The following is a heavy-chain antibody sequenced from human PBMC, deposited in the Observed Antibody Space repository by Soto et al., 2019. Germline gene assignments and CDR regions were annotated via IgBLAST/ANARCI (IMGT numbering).Heavy chain of an antibody. D-gene: IGHD5-18*01. CDR2: ISYDGSNK. V-gene: IGHV3-30-3*01. J-gene: IGHJ6*02. CDR1: GFTFSSYA. CDR3: ARDDDSYGFFYGMDV. Sequence: GGSLRLSCAASGFTFSSYAMHWVRQAPGKGLEWVAVISYDGSNKYYADSVKGRFTISRDNSKNTLYLQMNSLRAEDTAVYYCARDDDSYGFFYGMDVWGQGTTVTVSS.